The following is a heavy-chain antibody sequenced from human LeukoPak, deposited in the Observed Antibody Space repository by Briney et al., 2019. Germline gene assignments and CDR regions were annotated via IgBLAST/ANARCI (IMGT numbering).Heavy chain of an antibody. D-gene: IGHD3-10*02. J-gene: IGHJ3*02. CDR1: GFTFDDYA. V-gene: IGHV3-9*01. CDR3: AKARGYYVTRDAFDI. Sequence: QSGGSLRLSCAASGFTFDDYAMHWVRQAPGKGLEWVSGISWNSGSIGYADSVKGRFTISRDNAKNSLYLQMNSLRAEDTALYYCAKARGYYVTRDAFDIRGQGTMVTVSS. CDR2: ISWNSGSI.